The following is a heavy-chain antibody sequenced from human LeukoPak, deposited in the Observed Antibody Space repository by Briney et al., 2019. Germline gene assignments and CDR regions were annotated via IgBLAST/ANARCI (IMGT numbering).Heavy chain of an antibody. J-gene: IGHJ5*02. V-gene: IGHV3-30*02. Sequence: PGGSLRLSCAASGFTLSSYGMNWVRQAPGKGLQWVAFIWNDGSHKYYADFVKGRFTISRDNSKNTLYLQMNSLRDEDTAVYYCARHSDVAVVTATGFDPWGQGTLVTVSS. D-gene: IGHD2-15*01. CDR3: ARHSDVAVVTATGFDP. CDR1: GFTLSSYG. CDR2: IWNDGSHK.